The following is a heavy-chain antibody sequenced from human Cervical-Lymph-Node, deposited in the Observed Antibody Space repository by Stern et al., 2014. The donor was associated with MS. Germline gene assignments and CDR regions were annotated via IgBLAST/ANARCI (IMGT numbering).Heavy chain of an antibody. J-gene: IGHJ4*02. CDR1: GFTFEDCG. D-gene: IGHD4-17*01. CDR3: EKDLSPSGYGDYLAN. Sequence: EVQLVESGGGLVQPGRSLRLACAASGFTFEDCGMHWVRQAPGKGLEWVSGISWNSGSLGYADSVKGRFTTSRDNAKNSLYLEMDGLRVEDTAFYYCEKDLSPSGYGDYLANWGQGALVTVSS. V-gene: IGHV3-9*01. CDR2: ISWNSGSL.